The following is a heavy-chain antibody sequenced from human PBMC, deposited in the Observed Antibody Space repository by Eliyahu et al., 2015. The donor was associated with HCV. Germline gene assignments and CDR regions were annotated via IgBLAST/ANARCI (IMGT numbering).Heavy chain of an antibody. D-gene: IGHD2-2*01. CDR2: IYHSGNT. V-gene: IGHV4-38-2*01. Sequence: QVQLQESGPGLVKPSETLSLTCXVSGYSISSGYYWGWIRQPPGKGLEWIGSIYHSGNTYYNPSLKSRVTISVDTSKNQFSLKLTSVTAADTAVYYCASNSPAVDYWGQGSLVTVSS. J-gene: IGHJ4*02. CDR1: GYSISSGYY. CDR3: ASNSPAVDY.